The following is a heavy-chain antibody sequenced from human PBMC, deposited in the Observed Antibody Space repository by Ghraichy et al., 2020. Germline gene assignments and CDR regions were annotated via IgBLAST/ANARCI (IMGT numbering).Heavy chain of an antibody. CDR2: INHSGST. CDR3: ARSFVDTAMVTGYYFDY. CDR1: GGSFSGYY. D-gene: IGHD5-18*01. Sequence: SETLSLTCAVYGGSFSGYYWSWIRQPPGKGLEWIGEINHSGSTNYNPSLKSRVTISVDTSKNQFSLKLSSVTAADTAVYCCARSFVDTAMVTGYYFDYWGQGTLVTVSS. V-gene: IGHV4-34*01. J-gene: IGHJ4*02.